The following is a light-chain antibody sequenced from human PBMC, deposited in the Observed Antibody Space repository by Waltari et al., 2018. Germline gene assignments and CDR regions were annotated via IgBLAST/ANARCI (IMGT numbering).Light chain of an antibody. Sequence: QSSLPQPASLPGSPGPSITLPCTGPSRDVAGSHYLPWYQQHPGKAPKLMIYEVSNRPSGVSNRFSGSKSGNTASLTISGLQAEDEADYYCSSYTSSSTVVFGGGTKLTVL. CDR3: SSYTSSSTVV. V-gene: IGLV2-14*01. CDR1: SRDVAGSHY. J-gene: IGLJ2*01. CDR2: EVS.